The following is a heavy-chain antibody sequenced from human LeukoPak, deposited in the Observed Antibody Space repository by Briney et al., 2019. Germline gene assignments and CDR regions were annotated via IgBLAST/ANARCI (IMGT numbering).Heavy chain of an antibody. D-gene: IGHD5/OR15-5a*01. V-gene: IGHV3-49*04. J-gene: IGHJ4*02. CDR3: TRVLRKCLRLSFGY. Sequence: GGSLRLSCTASGFTFCDLAISWVRQAPGEGLELVGFLRCKGFGGPTEYAASVTGKFTISRVDSKSLAYVQMHRLKTEHQALIYCTRVLRKCLRLSFGYWGQGTLATVSS. CDR2: LRCKGFGGPT. CDR1: GFTFCDLA.